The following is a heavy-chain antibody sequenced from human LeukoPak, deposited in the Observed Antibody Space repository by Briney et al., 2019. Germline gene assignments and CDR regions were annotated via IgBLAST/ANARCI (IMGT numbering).Heavy chain of an antibody. D-gene: IGHD3-10*01. V-gene: IGHV4-59*01. CDR2: IYYSGST. J-gene: IGHJ5*02. Sequence: SETLSLTRTVSGGSISSYYWSWIRQPPGKGLEWIGYIYYSGSTNYKPSLKSRVTISVDTSKNQFSLKLSSVTAADTAVYYCARGGYYGSGNDFRFDPWGQGTLVTVSS. CDR3: ARGGYYGSGNDFRFDP. CDR1: GGSISSYY.